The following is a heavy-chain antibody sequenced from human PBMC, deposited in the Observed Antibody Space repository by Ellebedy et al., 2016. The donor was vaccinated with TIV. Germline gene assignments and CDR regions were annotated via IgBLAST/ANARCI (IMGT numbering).Heavy chain of an antibody. J-gene: IGHJ4*02. V-gene: IGHV4-59*08. CDR3: ARLYNSGWYHIDY. CDR2: IYYTGST. Sequence: SETLSLTCTVSGGSISSYYWGWIRQPPGKGLEWIGYIYYTGSTKYNPSLKSRVTMSVDTSKNQFSLKLSSMTATDTAVYYCARLYNSGWYHIDYWGQGTLVTVS. D-gene: IGHD6-19*01. CDR1: GGSISSYY.